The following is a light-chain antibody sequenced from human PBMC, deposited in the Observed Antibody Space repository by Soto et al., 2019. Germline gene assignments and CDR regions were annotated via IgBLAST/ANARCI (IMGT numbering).Light chain of an antibody. CDR2: AAS. J-gene: IGKJ4*02. CDR1: QDIRTE. CDR3: LQDNSYPRT. Sequence: AIQMTQSPSSLSASVGDRVTITCRASQDIRTELGWYQQNPGKAPRLLVYAASTFQGGVPSRFSGSGSGIDFTLTITSLQPDDFAVYYCLQDNSYPRTFGRGTNVEI. V-gene: IGKV1-6*01.